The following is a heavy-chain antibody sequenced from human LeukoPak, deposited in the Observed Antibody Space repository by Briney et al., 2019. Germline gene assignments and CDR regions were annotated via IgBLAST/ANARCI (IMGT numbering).Heavy chain of an antibody. CDR2: IYYSGST. CDR3: ARLGYYGSGSDPAYLPLDY. Sequence: PSETLSLTCTVSGGSISSSSYYWGWIRQPPGKGLEWIGSIYYSGSTYYNPSLKSRVTISVDTSKNQFSLKLSSVTAADTAVYYCARLGYYGSGSDPAYLPLDYWGQGTLVTVSS. J-gene: IGHJ4*02. V-gene: IGHV4-39*01. D-gene: IGHD3-10*01. CDR1: GGSISSSSYY.